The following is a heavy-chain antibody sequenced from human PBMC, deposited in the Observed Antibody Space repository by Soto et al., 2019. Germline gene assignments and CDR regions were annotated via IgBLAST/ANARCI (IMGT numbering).Heavy chain of an antibody. V-gene: IGHV4-28*01. CDR1: GYSISSSNW. Sequence: QVQLQESGPGLVKPSDTLSLTCAVSGYSISSSNWWGWIRQPPGKGLVWIGYIYYSGTTYYNPSLKSRVTMSVDTSKNQFFLKLTSVTAGDTAVYYCARMEIQGPIDYWGQGTMVTVSS. D-gene: IGHD3-3*01. CDR2: IYYSGTT. CDR3: ARMEIQGPIDY. J-gene: IGHJ4*02.